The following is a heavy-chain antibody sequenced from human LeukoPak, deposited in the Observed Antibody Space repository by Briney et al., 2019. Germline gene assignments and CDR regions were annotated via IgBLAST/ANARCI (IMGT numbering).Heavy chain of an antibody. Sequence: GGSLRLSCAASGFTFSNAWMSWVRQAPGKGLEWVGRIKSKTDGGTTDYAAPVKGRFTISRDNSKNTLYLQMNSLRAEDTAVYYCARDPDYYDSSGYYLRSLFDYWGQGTLVTVSS. CDR3: ARDPDYYDSSGYYLRSLFDY. J-gene: IGHJ4*02. D-gene: IGHD3-22*01. CDR2: IKSKTDGGTT. CDR1: GFTFSNAW. V-gene: IGHV3-15*01.